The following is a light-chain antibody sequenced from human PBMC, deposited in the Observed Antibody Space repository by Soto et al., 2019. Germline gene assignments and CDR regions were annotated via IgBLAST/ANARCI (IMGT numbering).Light chain of an antibody. Sequence: EIVLTQSPGTLSLSPGERATLSCRASQSVSSSYLAWYQQKPGQAPRLLIYGASSRATGIPDRFSGSGSGTDFTLTISRLEPDDCAVYYCQQYGSSPHTFGQGTTLEIK. CDR1: QSVSSSY. V-gene: IGKV3-20*01. J-gene: IGKJ2*01. CDR2: GAS. CDR3: QQYGSSPHT.